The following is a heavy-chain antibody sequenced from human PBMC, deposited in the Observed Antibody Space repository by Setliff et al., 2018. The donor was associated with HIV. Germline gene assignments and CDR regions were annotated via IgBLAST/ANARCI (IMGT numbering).Heavy chain of an antibody. J-gene: IGHJ6*03. V-gene: IGHV3-21*01. CDR1: GFTFSSYE. CDR2: ISYGGTYI. D-gene: IGHD3-16*01. CDR3: ARSGGIGNYHWDV. Sequence: PGGSLRLSCAASGFTFSSYEMNWFRQAPGKGLEWVSSISYGGTYIYQSDSVRGRFTISRDDAKKSLYLQMNSLGAEDTAVYYCARSGGIGNYHWDVWGKGTTVTVSS.